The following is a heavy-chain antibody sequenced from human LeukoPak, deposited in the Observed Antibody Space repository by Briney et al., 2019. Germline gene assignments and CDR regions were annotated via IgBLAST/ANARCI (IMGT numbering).Heavy chain of an antibody. J-gene: IGHJ4*02. V-gene: IGHV5-51*01. Sequence: GASLKISCKGSGSSLTSYWIGWVRQMPGKGLEWMGIIYPGDSDTRYSPSFQGQVTISADNSISTAYLQWSSLKASDTAMYYCARPEGYSYGYWYFDYWGQGTLVTVSS. CDR2: IYPGDSDT. CDR1: GSSLTSYW. D-gene: IGHD5-18*01. CDR3: ARPEGYSYGYWYFDY.